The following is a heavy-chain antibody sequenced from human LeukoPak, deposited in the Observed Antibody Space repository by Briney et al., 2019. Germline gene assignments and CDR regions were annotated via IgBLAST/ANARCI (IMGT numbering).Heavy chain of an antibody. CDR1: GFTFSDYY. J-gene: IGHJ4*02. CDR3: ARIGGDRHPIEY. V-gene: IGHV3-11*06. CDR2: ISSSSSYT. D-gene: IGHD2-21*02. Sequence: PGGSLRLSCAASGFTFSDYYMSWIRQAPGKGLEWVSYISSSSSYTNYADSVKGRFTISRDNAKNTLYLQMNSLRAEDTAVYYCARIGGDRHPIEYWGQGTLVTVSS.